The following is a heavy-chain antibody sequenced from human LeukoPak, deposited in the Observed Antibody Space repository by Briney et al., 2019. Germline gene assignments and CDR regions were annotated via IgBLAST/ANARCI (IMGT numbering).Heavy chain of an antibody. V-gene: IGHV3-74*01. CDR1: GFTFSSYW. CDR3: AIPRVSGAFDI. J-gene: IGHJ3*02. CDR2: INSDGSST. D-gene: IGHD2-8*01. Sequence: GGSLRLSCAASGFTFSSYWMHWVRPAPGKGLVWVSRINSDGSSTSYADSVKGRFTISRDNAKNTLYLQMNSLRAEDTAVYYCAIPRVSGAFDIWGQGTMVTVSS.